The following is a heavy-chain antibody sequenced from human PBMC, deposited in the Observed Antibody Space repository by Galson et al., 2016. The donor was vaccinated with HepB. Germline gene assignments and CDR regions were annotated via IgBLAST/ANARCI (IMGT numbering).Heavy chain of an antibody. V-gene: IGHV1-2*02. Sequence: SVKVSCKASGYTFSDYYIHWIRQAPGQGLEWMGWMNPNNGVTNYVEKFQGRVTMTRDISITTAHMELKRLKYDDTAVYYCARVGILGVPDYWGQGAPVIVSS. CDR3: ARVGILGVPDY. CDR2: MNPNNGVT. J-gene: IGHJ4*02. D-gene: IGHD2-21*01. CDR1: GYTFSDYY.